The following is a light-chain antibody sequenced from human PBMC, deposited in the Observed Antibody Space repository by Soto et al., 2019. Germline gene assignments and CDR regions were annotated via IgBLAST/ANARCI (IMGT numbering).Light chain of an antibody. CDR3: QSYDRSLSGLV. Sequence: QSVLTQPPSVSGAPGQRVTISCTGSSSNIGAGYDVHWYQQLPGAAPKLLIYSNNNRPSGVPDRFSGSKSGTSASLAITGLQADDEADYYCQSYDRSLSGLVFGGGTKLTVL. V-gene: IGLV1-40*01. CDR2: SNN. CDR1: SSNIGAGYD. J-gene: IGLJ2*01.